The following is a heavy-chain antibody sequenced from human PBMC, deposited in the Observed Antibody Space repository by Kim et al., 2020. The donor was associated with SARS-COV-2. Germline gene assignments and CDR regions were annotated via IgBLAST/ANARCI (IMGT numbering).Heavy chain of an antibody. D-gene: IGHD6-13*01. CDR1: GFNFSTFS. V-gene: IGHV3-33*01. Sequence: GGSLRLSCGASGFNFSTFSMHWVRQAPGKGLEWVAVINYDGSDKHYAESVKGRFTVSRDNSNNILFLQMNSLRVEETAVYYCARGLISSSYPANWFDAWGQGTLVTVSS. J-gene: IGHJ5*02. CDR3: ARGLISSSYPANWFDA. CDR2: INYDGSDK.